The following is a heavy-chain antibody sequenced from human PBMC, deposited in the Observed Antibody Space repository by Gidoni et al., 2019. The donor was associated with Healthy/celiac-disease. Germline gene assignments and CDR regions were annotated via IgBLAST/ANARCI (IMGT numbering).Heavy chain of an antibody. Sequence: QVQLQQCGAGLLKPSETLSLTCAVDGGSFSGYYWSWIRQPPGKGLEWIGEINHSGSTNYNPSLKSRVTISVDTSKNQFSLKLSSVTAADTAVYYCARGARSGIAAAGLFDYWGQGTLVTVSS. CDR2: INHSGST. D-gene: IGHD6-13*01. CDR3: ARGARSGIAAAGLFDY. J-gene: IGHJ4*02. CDR1: GGSFSGYY. V-gene: IGHV4-34*01.